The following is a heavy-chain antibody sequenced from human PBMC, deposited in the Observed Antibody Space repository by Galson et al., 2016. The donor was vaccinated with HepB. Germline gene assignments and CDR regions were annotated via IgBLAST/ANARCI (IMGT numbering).Heavy chain of an antibody. V-gene: IGHV4-31*01. CDR3: AGASSTWGWFDP. Sequence: TLSLTCTVSGGSISSSAYFWSWIRQHPGKGLEWIGYIYYSGSTYSNPSLKSLLTISVDTSKNQFSLRLSSVTAADTAVYHCAGASSTWGWFDPWGQGTLVTVAS. CDR2: IYYSGST. J-gene: IGHJ5*02. CDR1: GGSISSSAYF. D-gene: IGHD6-13*01.